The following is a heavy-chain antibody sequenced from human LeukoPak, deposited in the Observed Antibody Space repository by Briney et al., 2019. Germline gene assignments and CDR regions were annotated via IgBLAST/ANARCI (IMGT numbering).Heavy chain of an antibody. V-gene: IGHV3-21*01. Sequence: PGGSLRLTCAASGVNFSSNELNWVRHPQAKGLEWVSSISSSSSYIYYACSVKGRFTTSRDNANNALYLQMNSQTAEDTAVYYCARDGEGSSWHFDYWGQGTLVTVSS. CDR3: ARDGEGSSWHFDY. CDR1: GVNFSSNE. D-gene: IGHD6-13*01. CDR2: ISSSSSYI. J-gene: IGHJ4*02.